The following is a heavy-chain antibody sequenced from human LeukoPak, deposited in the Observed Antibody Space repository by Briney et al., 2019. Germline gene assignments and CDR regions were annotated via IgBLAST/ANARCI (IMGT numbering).Heavy chain of an antibody. CDR3: AREVVVVIPYFDY. CDR1: GYTFTNYY. D-gene: IGHD2-21*01. J-gene: IGHJ4*02. CDR2: INPNTGVT. Sequence: GASVKVSCKSSGYTFTNYYIYWVRQAPGQGLEWMGWINPNTGVTDSAQNFRGRVTMTRDTSISTAYIELGRLTSDDTAVYFCAREVVVVIPYFDYWGQGTLVTVSS. V-gene: IGHV1-2*02.